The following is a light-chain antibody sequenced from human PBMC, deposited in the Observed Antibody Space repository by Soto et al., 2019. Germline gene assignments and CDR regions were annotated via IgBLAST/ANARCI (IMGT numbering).Light chain of an antibody. CDR3: LLSYNGPDV. CDR1: TGAVTNGHY. V-gene: IGLV7-46*01. CDR2: DTT. Sequence: QAVVTQEPSLTVSPGGTVTLTCGSSTGAVTNGHYPYWFQQKPGQAPRTLIYDTTNRHSWTPARFSGSLLGGKAALTLSGAQSEDEAEYYCLLSYNGPDVFGNGTKVTVL. J-gene: IGLJ1*01.